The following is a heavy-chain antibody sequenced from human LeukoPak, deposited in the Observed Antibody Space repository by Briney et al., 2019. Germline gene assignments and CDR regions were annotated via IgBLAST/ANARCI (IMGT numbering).Heavy chain of an antibody. V-gene: IGHV3-74*01. CDR1: GFTFSTYW. D-gene: IGHD5-24*01. CDR3: GREEMAGRKWYFDL. Sequence: GGSLRLSCAASGFTFSTYWMHWVRQAPGKGLVWVSRMNGDGSSTTYADSVKGRFTISRDNAENTLYLQMNSLRAEDRAVYFGGREEMAGRKWYFDLWGRGTLVTVPS. CDR2: MNGDGSST. J-gene: IGHJ2*01.